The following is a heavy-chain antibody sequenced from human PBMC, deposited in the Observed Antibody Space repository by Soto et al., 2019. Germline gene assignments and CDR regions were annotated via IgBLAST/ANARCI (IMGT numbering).Heavy chain of an antibody. Sequence: QVQLQESSPGLVRPSQTLSLTCTVSGGSISTDHYHWTWIRQAPGKGLEWIGYIHYSGSIQFNPSLQSRVSMSVDTSKNLFSLRLSSVTAADTAVYFCAREDDGGDRDYYGLDVRGQGTTVTVSS. D-gene: IGHD2-21*02. CDR1: GGSISTDHYH. J-gene: IGHJ6*02. CDR3: AREDDGGDRDYYGLDV. V-gene: IGHV4-30-4*01. CDR2: IHYSGSI.